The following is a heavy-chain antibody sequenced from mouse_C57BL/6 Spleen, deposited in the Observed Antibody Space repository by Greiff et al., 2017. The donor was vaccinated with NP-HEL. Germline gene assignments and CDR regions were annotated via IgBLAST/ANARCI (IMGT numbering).Heavy chain of an antibody. V-gene: IGHV5-17*01. CDR3: ARHDGYLYWYFDV. Sequence: EVKLMESGGGLVKPGGSLKLSCAASGFTFSDYGMHWVRQAPEKGLEWVAYISSGSSTIYYADTVKGRFTISRDNAKNTLFLQMTSLRSEDTAMYYCARHDGYLYWYFDVWGTGTTVTVSS. D-gene: IGHD2-3*01. J-gene: IGHJ1*03. CDR1: GFTFSDYG. CDR2: ISSGSSTI.